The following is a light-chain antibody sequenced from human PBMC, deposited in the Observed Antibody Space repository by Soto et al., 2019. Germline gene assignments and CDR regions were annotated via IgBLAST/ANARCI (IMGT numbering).Light chain of an antibody. V-gene: IGKV3-11*01. J-gene: IGKJ4*01. CDR1: QNVDIY. CDR3: QQRKDWPPLT. Sequence: EVVLTQSPVTLALSPGERATLSCRASQNVDIYVAWYQQKPGQAPRLLIYDASNRATGIPARFSGSGSGTDFTLPICSLEPEDFAVYYCQQRKDWPPLTFGGGTKVEIK. CDR2: DAS.